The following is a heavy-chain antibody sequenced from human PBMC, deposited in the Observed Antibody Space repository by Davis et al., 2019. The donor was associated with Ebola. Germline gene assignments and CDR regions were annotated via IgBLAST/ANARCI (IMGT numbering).Heavy chain of an antibody. D-gene: IGHD3-16*01. Sequence: ASVKVSCKASGYTFTSYYIHWVRQAPGQGLEWMGTINPSDGRTSYAQKFQDTVTMTRDTSTSTVYMELGSLRSEDTALYYCARGRHIDAYFLLAFDNWGQGTMVTVSS. CDR3: ARGRHIDAYFLLAFDN. CDR2: INPSDGRT. J-gene: IGHJ3*02. V-gene: IGHV1-46*01. CDR1: GYTFTSYY.